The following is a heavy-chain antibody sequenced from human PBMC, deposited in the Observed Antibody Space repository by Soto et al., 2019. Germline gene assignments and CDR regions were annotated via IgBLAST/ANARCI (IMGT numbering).Heavy chain of an antibody. J-gene: IGHJ5*02. V-gene: IGHV1-24*01. D-gene: IGHD3-3*01. CDR2: FDPEDGET. CDR3: ATGLRKLRFLEWLLEAWFDP. CDR1: GYTLTELS. Sequence: GASVKVSCKVSGYTLTELSMHWVRQAPGKGLEWMGGFDPEDGETIYAQKFQGRVTMTEDTSTDTAYMELSSLRSEDTAVYYCATGLRKLRFLEWLLEAWFDPWGQGTRVTVSS.